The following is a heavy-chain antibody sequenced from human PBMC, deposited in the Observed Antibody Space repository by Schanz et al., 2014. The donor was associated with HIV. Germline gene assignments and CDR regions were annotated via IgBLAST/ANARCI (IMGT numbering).Heavy chain of an antibody. CDR2: ITPISGTA. D-gene: IGHD6-25*01. J-gene: IGHJ4*02. V-gene: IGHV1-69*06. Sequence: QVQLVQSGAEVKKPGSSVRVSCKASGETFSNYVISWVRQAPGQGLEWMGGITPISGTANYAQKFQGRVTMTADKSTSAAYMELSSLRSEDTAVYYCARDQGTASGRGGRFDYWGEGPLVTVSS. CDR3: ARDQGTASGRGGRFDY. CDR1: GETFSNYV.